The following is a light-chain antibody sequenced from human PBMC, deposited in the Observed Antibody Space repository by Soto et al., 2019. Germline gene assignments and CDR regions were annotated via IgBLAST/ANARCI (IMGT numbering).Light chain of an antibody. CDR1: RSVSSN. Sequence: EIVMTQSPATLSVSPGERATLSCRASRSVSSNLAWYQQKPGQAPRLLIYGPSTRATGIPARFSGSGSGTEFTLTISGLKSEYFSIYYCQQYKNWPAITFGQGTRLEIK. CDR2: GPS. J-gene: IGKJ5*01. V-gene: IGKV3D-15*01. CDR3: QQYKNWPAIT.